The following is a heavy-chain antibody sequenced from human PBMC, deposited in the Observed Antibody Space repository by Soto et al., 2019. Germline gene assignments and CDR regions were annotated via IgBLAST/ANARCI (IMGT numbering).Heavy chain of an antibody. CDR3: ARGHSTDCSNGVCSFFYNHEMDV. CDR2: INPKSGGT. J-gene: IGHJ6*02. D-gene: IGHD2-8*01. Sequence: ASVKVSFKASGYSSTDYHIHWVRQAPGQGLEWLGRINPKSGGTSTAQKFQGWVTMTRDRSISTVHMELTRLRSDDTAVYFCARGHSTDCSNGVCSFFYNHEMDVWGQGTTVTVSS. V-gene: IGHV1-2*04. CDR1: GYSSTDYH.